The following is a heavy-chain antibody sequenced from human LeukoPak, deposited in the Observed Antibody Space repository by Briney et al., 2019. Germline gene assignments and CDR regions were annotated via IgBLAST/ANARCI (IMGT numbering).Heavy chain of an antibody. J-gene: IGHJ4*02. Sequence: SETLSLTCTVSGGSISTSYLSWLRQPPGKGLEYIGYIYFTGNTNYNPSLKSRVSISIDTSKNQFSLQLSSVTAADTAVYYCARGGWPFDYWGQGTLVTVSS. D-gene: IGHD6-19*01. CDR1: GGSISTSY. V-gene: IGHV4-59*01. CDR3: ARGGWPFDY. CDR2: IYFTGNT.